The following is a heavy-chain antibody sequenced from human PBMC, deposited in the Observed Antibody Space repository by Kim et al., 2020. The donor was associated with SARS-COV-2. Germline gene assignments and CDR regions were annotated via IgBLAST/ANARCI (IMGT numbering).Heavy chain of an antibody. CDR2: IYYSGST. CDR1: GGSISSYY. J-gene: IGHJ4*02. D-gene: IGHD5-18*01. V-gene: IGHV4-59*08. CDR3: ARRGYSYGRIDY. Sequence: SETLSITCTVSGGSISSYYWSWIRQPPGKGLEWIGYIYYSGSTNYNPSLKSRVTISVDTSKNQFSLKLSSVTAADTAVYYCARRGYSYGRIDYWGQGTLVTVSS.